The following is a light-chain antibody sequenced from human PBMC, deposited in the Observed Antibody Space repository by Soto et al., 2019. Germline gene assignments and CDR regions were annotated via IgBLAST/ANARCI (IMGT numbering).Light chain of an antibody. Sequence: EIVLTQSPGTLSLSPGERATLSCRASQIVTSSYLAWYQQKPGQAPRLLIYGASRRATGIPDRFSGGGSGTDFTLTISRLQPEDFAVYYCQQYDSFLFTFGRGTKVDIK. J-gene: IGKJ3*01. CDR3: QQYDSFLFT. CDR2: GAS. V-gene: IGKV3-20*01. CDR1: QIVTSSY.